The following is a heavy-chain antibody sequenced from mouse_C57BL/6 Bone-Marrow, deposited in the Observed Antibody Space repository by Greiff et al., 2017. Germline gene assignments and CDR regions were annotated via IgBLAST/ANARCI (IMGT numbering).Heavy chain of an antibody. CDR3: VPQYDGSSYWYFDV. CDR2: ILPGSGST. D-gene: IGHD1-1*01. J-gene: IGHJ1*03. CDR1: GYTFTGYW. Sequence: QVHVKQSGAELMKPGASVKLSCKATGYTFTGYWIAWVKQRPGHGLEWIGEILPGSGSTNYNEKFKGKATFTADISANTAYMQLSSLTTEDSAIYYCVPQYDGSSYWYFDVWGTGTTVTVSS. V-gene: IGHV1-9*01.